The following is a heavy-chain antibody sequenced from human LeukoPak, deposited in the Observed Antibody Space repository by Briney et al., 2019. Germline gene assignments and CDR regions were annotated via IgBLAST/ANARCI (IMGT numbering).Heavy chain of an antibody. CDR3: ARGRFPPRNYDFWSGYHRGFDY. CDR1: GFTFSSYG. CDR2: INHSGST. D-gene: IGHD3-3*01. V-gene: IGHV4-34*01. Sequence: GTLRLSCAASGFTFSSYGMSWIRQPPGKGLEWIGEINHSGSTNYNPSLKSRVTISVDTSKNQFSLKLSSVTAADTAVYYCARGRFPPRNYDFWSGYHRGFDYWGQGTLVTVSS. J-gene: IGHJ4*02.